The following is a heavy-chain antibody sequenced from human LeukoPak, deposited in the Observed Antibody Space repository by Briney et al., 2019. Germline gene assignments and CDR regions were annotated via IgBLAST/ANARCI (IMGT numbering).Heavy chain of an antibody. Sequence: SETVSLTCTVSGGSISSYYWSWIRQPPGKGLEWIGYIYYSGSTNYNPSLKSRVTISVDTSKNQFSLKLSSVTAADTAVYYCARGHVPASDAFDIWGQGTMVTVSS. J-gene: IGHJ3*02. V-gene: IGHV4-59*01. CDR1: GGSISSYY. CDR2: IYYSGST. D-gene: IGHD2-2*01. CDR3: ARGHVPASDAFDI.